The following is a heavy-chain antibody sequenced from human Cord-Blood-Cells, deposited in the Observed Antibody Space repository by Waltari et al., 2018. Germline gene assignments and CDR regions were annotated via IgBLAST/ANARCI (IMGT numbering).Heavy chain of an antibody. V-gene: IGHV1-8*02. CDR2: MNPNRGNT. Sequence: QVQLVQSGAEVKKPGASVKVSCKASGYTFTSYDINWVRQATVQGLEWMGWMNPNRGNTGYAQKFQCRVTMTRNTSISTAYMELSSLRSEDTAVYYCARGTSIAALPDYWGQGTLVTVSS. D-gene: IGHD6-13*01. J-gene: IGHJ4*02. CDR1: GYTFTSYD. CDR3: ARGTSIAALPDY.